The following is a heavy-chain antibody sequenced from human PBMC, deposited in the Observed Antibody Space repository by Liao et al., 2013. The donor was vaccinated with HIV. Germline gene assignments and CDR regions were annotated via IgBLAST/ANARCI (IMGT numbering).Heavy chain of an antibody. CDR1: GGSISSSSYY. J-gene: IGHJ3*02. D-gene: IGHD3-9*01. CDR3: ARKYYDILTGYYSLGAFDI. Sequence: QLQLQESGPGLVKPSETLSLTCTVSGGSISSSSYYWGWIRQPPGKGLEWIGSIYYSGSTYYNPSLKSRVTISVDTSKNQFSLKLSSVTAADTAVYYCARKYYDILTGYYSLGAFDIWGQGTMVTVSS. V-gene: IGHV4-39*07. CDR2: IYYSGST.